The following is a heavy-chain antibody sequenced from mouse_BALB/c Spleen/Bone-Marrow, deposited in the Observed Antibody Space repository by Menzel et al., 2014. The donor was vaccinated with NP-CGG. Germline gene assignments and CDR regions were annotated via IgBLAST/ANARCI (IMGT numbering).Heavy chain of an antibody. D-gene: IGHD2-13*01. CDR2: ISYDGYN. V-gene: IGHV3-6*02. CDR3: ARDPHYGDYIGDY. J-gene: IGHJ2*01. CDR1: GYSNTSGYY. Sequence: VQLQQSGPGLVKPSQSLSLICSVTGYSNTSGYYWNWIRQFPGNKLEWMGYISYDGYNKYNPSLKNRISITRDTSENQFFLKLSSVTTEDTATYYCARDPHYGDYIGDYWGQGTTLPVSS.